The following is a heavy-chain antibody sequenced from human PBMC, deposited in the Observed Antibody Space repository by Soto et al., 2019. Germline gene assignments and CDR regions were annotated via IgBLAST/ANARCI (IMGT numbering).Heavy chain of an antibody. V-gene: IGHV5-10-1*01. J-gene: IGHJ4*02. Sequence: PGESLKISCKDSGYSFTLYWISWVRQMPGKGLEWMGRIDPSDSYTNYSPSFEGHVTISADKSVSTAYLQWSSLRASDTAMYYCVRVDHGYGSGTWFDYWCQGTLVTVSS. CDR3: VRVDHGYGSGTWFDY. CDR1: GYSFTLYW. CDR2: IDPSDSYT. D-gene: IGHD3-10*01.